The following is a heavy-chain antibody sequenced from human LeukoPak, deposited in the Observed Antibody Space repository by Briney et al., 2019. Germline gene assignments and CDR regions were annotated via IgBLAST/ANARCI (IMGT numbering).Heavy chain of an antibody. Sequence: GGSLRLSCAASGFTFSSSAMSWVRQAPGKGLEWVSAISGSGGSTYYADSVKGRFTISGDNSKNTLYLQMNSLRAEDTAVYYCAREGRYYYDSSGYLPYWGQGTLVTVSS. V-gene: IGHV3-23*01. J-gene: IGHJ4*02. CDR2: ISGSGGST. D-gene: IGHD3-22*01. CDR3: AREGRYYYDSSGYLPY. CDR1: GFTFSSSA.